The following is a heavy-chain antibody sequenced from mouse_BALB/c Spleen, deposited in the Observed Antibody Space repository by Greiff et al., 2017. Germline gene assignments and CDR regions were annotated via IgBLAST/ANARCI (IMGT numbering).Heavy chain of an antibody. CDR3: ARWGMDY. J-gene: IGHJ4*01. Sequence: QVQLKQSGAELVRPGTSVKISCKASGYAFTNYWLGWVKQRPGHGLEWIGDIYPGSGNTYYNEKFKGKATLTADKSSSTAYMQLSSLTSEDSAVYFCARWGMDYWGQGTSVTVSS. V-gene: IGHV1-63*01. CDR1: GYAFTNYW. CDR2: IYPGSGNT.